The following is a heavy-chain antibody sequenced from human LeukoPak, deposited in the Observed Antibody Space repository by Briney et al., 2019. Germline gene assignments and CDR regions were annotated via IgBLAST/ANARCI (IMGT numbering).Heavy chain of an antibody. J-gene: IGHJ4*02. Sequence: SETLSLTCTVSGGSISSSSYYWGWIRQPPGKGLEWIGSIYYSGSTYYNPSLKSRVTISVDTSKNQFSLKLSSVTAADTAVYYCARLGNVVISTYFDYWGQGTLVTVSS. D-gene: IGHD3-22*01. CDR1: GGSISSSSYY. V-gene: IGHV4-39*01. CDR2: IYYSGST. CDR3: ARLGNVVISTYFDY.